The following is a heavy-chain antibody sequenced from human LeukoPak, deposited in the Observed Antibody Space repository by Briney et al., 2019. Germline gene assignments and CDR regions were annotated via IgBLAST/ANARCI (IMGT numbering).Heavy chain of an antibody. V-gene: IGHV4-61*01. J-gene: IGHJ4*02. CDR1: GGSVSSGSYY. Sequence: SETLSLTCTVSGGSVSSGSYYWSWIRQPPGKGLEWIGYIYYSGSTNYNPSLKSRVTISVDTSRNQFSLKLSSVTAADTAVYYCARRVVTFVDYWGQGTLVTISS. CDR2: IYYSGST. CDR3: ARRVVTFVDY. D-gene: IGHD4-23*01.